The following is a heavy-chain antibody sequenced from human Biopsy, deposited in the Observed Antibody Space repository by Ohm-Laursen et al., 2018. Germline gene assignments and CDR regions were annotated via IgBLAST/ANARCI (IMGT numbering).Heavy chain of an antibody. D-gene: IGHD2-15*01. CDR1: GFSISSGFH. CDR2: IYRTGTT. Sequence: SETLSLTWGVSGFSISSGFHWAWIRQPPGKGLERIGFIYRTGTTTYNPSFKSRVAMAVDTSKNQFSLTLNSVTAADTAVYYCARMKERGYFDYWGQGTLVIVSS. V-gene: IGHV4-38-2*01. CDR3: ARMKERGYFDY. J-gene: IGHJ4*01.